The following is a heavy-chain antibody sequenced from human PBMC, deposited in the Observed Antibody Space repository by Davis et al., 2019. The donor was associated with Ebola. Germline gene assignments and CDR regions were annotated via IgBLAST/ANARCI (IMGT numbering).Heavy chain of an antibody. D-gene: IGHD3-16*01. CDR3: ARGGFWGNWFDP. CDR2: IYYSGST. Sequence: MPSETLSLTCTVSGGSISSYYWSWIRQPPGKGLEWIGYIYYSGSTNYNPSLKSRVTISVDTSKNQFSLKLSSVTAADTAVYYCARGGFWGNWFDPWGQGTLVTVSS. J-gene: IGHJ5*02. V-gene: IGHV4-59*08. CDR1: GGSISSYY.